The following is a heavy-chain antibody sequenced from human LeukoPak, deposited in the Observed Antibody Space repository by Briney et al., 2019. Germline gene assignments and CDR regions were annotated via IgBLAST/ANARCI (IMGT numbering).Heavy chain of an antibody. Sequence: GGSLRLSCAASGFTFSSYAMSWVRQAPGKGLEWVSYITSGKVTSYSDSMKGRLTISRDDAKNSLYLHITSLSAGDTAVYFCARGPWYFDLWGRGTLVTVSS. CDR2: ITSGKVTS. CDR1: GFTFSSYA. V-gene: IGHV3-21*04. J-gene: IGHJ2*01. CDR3: ARGPWYFDL.